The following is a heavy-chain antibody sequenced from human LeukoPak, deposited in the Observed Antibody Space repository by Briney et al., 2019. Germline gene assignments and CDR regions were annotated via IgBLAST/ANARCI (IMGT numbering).Heavy chain of an antibody. Sequence: GGSLRLSCAASGITFRSYGMHWVRQAPGKGLEWVAFIWYDGSNKYYADSVKGRFTISRDNSRNTLFLQMNSLRAEDTAVYYCATDRATQYFDYWGQGTLVTVSS. J-gene: IGHJ4*02. D-gene: IGHD2-15*01. CDR3: ATDRATQYFDY. CDR2: IWYDGSNK. CDR1: GITFRSYG. V-gene: IGHV3-30*02.